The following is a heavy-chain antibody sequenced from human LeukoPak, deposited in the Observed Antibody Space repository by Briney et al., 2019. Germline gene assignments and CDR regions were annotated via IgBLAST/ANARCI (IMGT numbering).Heavy chain of an antibody. CDR3: ARDGYCSGGSCLQDYYYGMDV. CDR2: IIPIFGTA. V-gene: IGHV1-69*05. J-gene: IGHJ6*02. CDR1: GGTFSSYA. D-gene: IGHD2-15*01. Sequence: SVKVSCKASGGTFSSYAISWVRQAPGQGLEWMGGIIPIFGTANYAQKFQGRVTITTDESTSTAYMELRSLRSDDTAVYYCARDGYCSGGSCLQDYYYGMDVWGQGTTVTVSS.